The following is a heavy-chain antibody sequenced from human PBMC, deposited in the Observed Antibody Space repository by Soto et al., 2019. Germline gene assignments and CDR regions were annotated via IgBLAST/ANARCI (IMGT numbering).Heavy chain of an antibody. CDR3: ARGKLRRVWFDY. D-gene: IGHD1-26*01. CDR2: INHSGST. J-gene: IGHJ4*02. CDR1: GGSFSGYY. V-gene: IGHV4-34*01. Sequence: QVQLQQWGAGLLKPSETLSLTCAVYGGSFSGYYWSWIRQPPGKGLEWIGEINHSGSTNYNPSLKSRVTISVDTSKNQFSLKLSSVTAADTAVYYCARGKLRRVWFDYWGQGTLVTVSS.